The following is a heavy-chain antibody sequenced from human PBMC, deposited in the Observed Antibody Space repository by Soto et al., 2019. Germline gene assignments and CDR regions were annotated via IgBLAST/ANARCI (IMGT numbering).Heavy chain of an antibody. Sequence: SETLSLTCTVSGGSISSYYWSWIRQPPGKGLEWIGYIYYSGSTNYNPSLKSRVTISVDTSKNQFSLKLSSVTAADTAVYYCARDRAGAGYYYGMDVWGQGTTVTVS. CDR2: IYYSGST. CDR3: ARDRAGAGYYYGMDV. D-gene: IGHD3-10*01. CDR1: GGSISSYY. J-gene: IGHJ6*02. V-gene: IGHV4-59*01.